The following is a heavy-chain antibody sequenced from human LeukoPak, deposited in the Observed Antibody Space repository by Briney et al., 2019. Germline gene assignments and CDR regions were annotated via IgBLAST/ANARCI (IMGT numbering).Heavy chain of an antibody. CDR1: GFTFSSYG. Sequence: GGSLRLSCAASGFTFSSYGMHWVRQAPGKGLEWVAVIWYDGSNKYYADSVKGRFTISRDNSKNTLYLQMNSLRAEDTAVYYCARDGQDGYYCDYWGQGTLVTVSS. D-gene: IGHD3-22*01. CDR3: ARDGQDGYYCDY. V-gene: IGHV3-33*01. CDR2: IWYDGSNK. J-gene: IGHJ4*02.